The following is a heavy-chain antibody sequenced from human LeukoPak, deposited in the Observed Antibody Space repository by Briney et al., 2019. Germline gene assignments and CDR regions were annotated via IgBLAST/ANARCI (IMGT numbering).Heavy chain of an antibody. CDR3: ASGYCSSTSCYYFDY. CDR2: IYYSGST. V-gene: IGHV4-30-4*01. Sequence: PSETLSLTCTVSGGSISSGDYYWSWIRQPPGKGLEWIGYIYYSGSTYYNPSLKSRVTISVDTSKNQFSLKLSSVTAADTAVYYCASGYCSSTSCYYFDYWGQGTLVTVSS. D-gene: IGHD2-2*03. J-gene: IGHJ4*02. CDR1: GGSISSGDYY.